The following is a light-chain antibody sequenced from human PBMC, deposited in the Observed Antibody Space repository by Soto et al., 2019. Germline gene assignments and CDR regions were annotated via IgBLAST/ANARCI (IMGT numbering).Light chain of an antibody. CDR1: QGISSY. J-gene: IGKJ1*01. CDR2: AAS. V-gene: IGKV1-8*01. Sequence: IRMTQSPSSFSASTGDRVTITCRASQGISSYLAWYQQKPGKAPKLLIYAASTLQSGVPSRFSGSGSVTDFTLTISCLQSEDFATYYCQQYYSYPRTFGQGTKVDIK. CDR3: QQYYSYPRT.